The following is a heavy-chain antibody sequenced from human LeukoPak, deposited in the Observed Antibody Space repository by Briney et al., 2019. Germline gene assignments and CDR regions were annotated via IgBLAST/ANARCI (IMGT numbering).Heavy chain of an antibody. CDR2: INPSGGST. Sequence: ASVKVPCKASGYTFTSYYMHWVRQAPGQGLEWMGIINPSGGSTSYAQKFQGRVTMTRDTSTSTVYMELSNLRSEDTAVYYCARAHVDIVATITPRVFTFDYWGQGTLVTVSS. J-gene: IGHJ4*02. CDR1: GYTFTSYY. D-gene: IGHD5-12*01. CDR3: ARAHVDIVATITPRVFTFDY. V-gene: IGHV1-46*01.